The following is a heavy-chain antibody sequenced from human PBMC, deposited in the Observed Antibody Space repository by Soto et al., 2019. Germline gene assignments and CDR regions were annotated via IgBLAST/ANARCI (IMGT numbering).Heavy chain of an antibody. V-gene: IGHV4-61*01. Sequence: PSETLSLTCAVSGGSISSSYYWSWIRQPPGKGLEWIGYIYYSGSTNYNPSLKSRVTISVDTSKNQFSLKLSSVTAADTAVYYCARGNYYDSSGYYDYWGQGTLVTVSS. CDR2: IYYSGST. CDR1: GGSISSSYY. D-gene: IGHD3-22*01. J-gene: IGHJ4*02. CDR3: ARGNYYDSSGYYDY.